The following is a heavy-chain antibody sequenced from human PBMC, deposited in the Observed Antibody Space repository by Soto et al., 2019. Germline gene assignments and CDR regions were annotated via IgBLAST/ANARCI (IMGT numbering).Heavy chain of an antibody. CDR3: AKNEVGLHAFDI. D-gene: IGHD1-26*01. J-gene: IGHJ3*02. V-gene: IGHV3-9*01. Sequence: GGSLRLSCAASGFTFDDYAMHWVRQAPGKGLEWVSGISWNSGSIGYADSVKGRFTISRDNAKNSLYLQMNSLRAEDTALYYCAKNEVGLHAFDIWGQGTMVTVSS. CDR2: ISWNSGSI. CDR1: GFTFDDYA.